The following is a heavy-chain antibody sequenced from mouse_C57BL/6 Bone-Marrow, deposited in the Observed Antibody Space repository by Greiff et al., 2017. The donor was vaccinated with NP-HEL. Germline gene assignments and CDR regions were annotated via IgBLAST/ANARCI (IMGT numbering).Heavy chain of an antibody. Sequence: EVKLEESGGGLVQPGGSLSLSCAASGFTFTDYYMSWVRQPPGKALEWLGFIRNKANGYTTEYSASVKGRFTISRDNSQSILYLQMNALRAEDSATYYCARSGSSYWYFDVWGTGTTVTVSS. J-gene: IGHJ1*03. CDR2: IRNKANGYTT. CDR1: GFTFTDYY. D-gene: IGHD1-1*01. V-gene: IGHV7-3*01. CDR3: ARSGSSYWYFDV.